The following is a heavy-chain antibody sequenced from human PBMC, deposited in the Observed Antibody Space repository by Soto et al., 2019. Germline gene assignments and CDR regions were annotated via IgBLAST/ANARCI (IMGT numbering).Heavy chain of an antibody. V-gene: IGHV4-39*02. J-gene: IGHJ4*01. CDR2: FYYSENT. CDR3: AREGDGTTGYYQDC. Sequence: SETLSLTCSVSGGSISSKSYSWGWIRQPPGKGLEWIGTFYYSENTYYKQSLKSRVTISVDTSKNQFSLNSLRAEDTVVYYCAREGDGTTGYYQDCWGHGTLVTVSS. D-gene: IGHD3-22*01. CDR1: GGSISSKSYS.